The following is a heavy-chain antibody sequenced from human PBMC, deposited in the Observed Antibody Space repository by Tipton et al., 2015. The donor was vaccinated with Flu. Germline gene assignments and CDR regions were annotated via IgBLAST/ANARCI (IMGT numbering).Heavy chain of an antibody. Sequence: LRLSCTVPGGSISSSSYYWGWIRQPPGKGLEWIGSIYYSGSTYYNPSLKSRVTISVDTSKNQFSLKLSSVTAADTAVYYCAREVGAEFDYWGQGTLVTVSS. CDR1: GGSISSSSYY. J-gene: IGHJ4*02. V-gene: IGHV4-39*07. D-gene: IGHD1-26*01. CDR3: AREVGAEFDY. CDR2: IYYSGST.